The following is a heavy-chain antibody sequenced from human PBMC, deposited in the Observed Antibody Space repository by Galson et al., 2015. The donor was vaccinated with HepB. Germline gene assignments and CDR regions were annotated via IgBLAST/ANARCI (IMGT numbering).Heavy chain of an antibody. CDR3: ARAPFLRYFDWLPGEY. V-gene: IGHV1-3*01. D-gene: IGHD3-9*01. Sequence: SVKVSCKASGYTFTSYAMHWVRQAPGQRLEWMGWINAGNGNTKYSQKFQGRVTITRDTSASIAYMELSSLRSEDTAVYYCARAPFLRYFDWLPGEYWGQGTLVTVSS. CDR1: GYTFTSYA. J-gene: IGHJ4*02. CDR2: INAGNGNT.